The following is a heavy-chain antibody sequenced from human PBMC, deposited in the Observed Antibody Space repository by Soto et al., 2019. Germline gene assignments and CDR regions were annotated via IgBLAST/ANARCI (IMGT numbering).Heavy chain of an antibody. CDR1: GYTFTSYG. CDR3: ARGRYGDY. D-gene: IGHD1-1*01. J-gene: IGHJ4*02. V-gene: IGHV1-18*01. Sequence: QVHLVQSGAEVKKPGASVKVSCKASGYTFTSYGITWVRQAPGQGLEWMGWISAHNGNTDYAQKLQGRVIVTSDASTSTAYMELRSLRSDDTAVYYCARGRYGDYWGQGALVTVSS. CDR2: ISAHNGNT.